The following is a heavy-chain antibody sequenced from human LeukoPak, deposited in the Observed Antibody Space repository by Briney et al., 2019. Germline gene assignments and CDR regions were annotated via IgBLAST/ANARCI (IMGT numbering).Heavy chain of an antibody. J-gene: IGHJ4*02. CDR1: GYTFTGYY. V-gene: IGHV1-2*02. D-gene: IGHD5-12*01. CDR3: ARTNGGYEYN. Sequence: ASVKVSCKATGYTFTGYYVHWVRQAPEQGLEWMGWINPYSGDTTYAQKFQGRLTLTRDTSISTAYMEVSRLKSDDTAVYYCARTNGGYEYNWGQGTRVIVSS. CDR2: INPYSGDT.